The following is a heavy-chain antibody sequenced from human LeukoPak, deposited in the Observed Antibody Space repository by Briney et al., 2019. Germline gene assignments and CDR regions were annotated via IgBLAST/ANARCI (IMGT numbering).Heavy chain of an antibody. J-gene: IGHJ4*02. D-gene: IGHD3-22*01. Sequence: PGRSLRLSCAASGFTLDDYAMHWVRQAPGKGLEWVSGISWNSGSIGYADSVKGRFTISRDNAKNSLYLQMNSLRAEDMALYYCAKDMAYDSSGSLDYWGQGTLVTVSS. CDR3: AKDMAYDSSGSLDY. CDR2: ISWNSGSI. CDR1: GFTLDDYA. V-gene: IGHV3-9*03.